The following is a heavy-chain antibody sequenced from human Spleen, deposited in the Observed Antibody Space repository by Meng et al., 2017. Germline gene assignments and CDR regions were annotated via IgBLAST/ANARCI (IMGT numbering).Heavy chain of an antibody. D-gene: IGHD1-14*01. J-gene: IGHJ4*02. Sequence: QRCGGALKRSGASFLTCVNAGGYFISDYGSWTRHPPGKELEWSVGCIRAENTNYNPALEIRASISVHTSKNTLSLNLESRTPTSAAMYDYSRGRTTRARGFDYWGQGTLVTVSS. V-gene: IGHV4-34*01. CDR3: SRGRTTRARGFDY. CDR2: CIRAENT. CDR1: GGYFISDY.